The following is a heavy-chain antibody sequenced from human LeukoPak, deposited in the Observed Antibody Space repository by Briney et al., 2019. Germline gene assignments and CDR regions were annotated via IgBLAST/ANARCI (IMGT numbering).Heavy chain of an antibody. Sequence: PGGSLRLSCAASGFTFSSYEMNWVRQAPGKGLEWVSYISSSGSTIYYADSVKGRFTISRDNAKNSLYLQMNSLRAEDTAVYYCAREGDYGFDYWGQGTLVTVSS. CDR1: GFTFSSYE. V-gene: IGHV3-48*03. CDR2: ISSSGSTI. J-gene: IGHJ4*02. D-gene: IGHD4-17*01. CDR3: AREGDYGFDY.